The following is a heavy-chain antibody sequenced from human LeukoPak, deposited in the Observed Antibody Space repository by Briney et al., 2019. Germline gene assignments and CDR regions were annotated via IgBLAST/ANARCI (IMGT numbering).Heavy chain of an antibody. CDR1: GGSFSGYY. Sequence: PSETLSLTCAVYGGSFSGYYWSWIRQPPGKGLEWIGEINHSVSTNYDPSLKSRVTISVDKSKNQFSLKLSSVTAADTAVYYCARTRPYSGSFDYWGQGTLVTVSS. J-gene: IGHJ4*02. D-gene: IGHD1-26*01. CDR3: ARTRPYSGSFDY. CDR2: INHSVST. V-gene: IGHV4-34*01.